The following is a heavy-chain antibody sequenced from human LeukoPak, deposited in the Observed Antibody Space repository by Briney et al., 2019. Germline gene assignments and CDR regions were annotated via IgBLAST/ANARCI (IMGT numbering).Heavy chain of an antibody. J-gene: IGHJ4*02. V-gene: IGHV4-39*01. CDR3: ARGGSSGYIY. CDR1: GGSISSSSYY. D-gene: IGHD5-12*01. CDR2: IYYTGST. Sequence: PSETLSLTCTVSGGSISSSSYYWGWIRQPPGKGLEWIGSIYYTGSTYYNPSLKSRVTISVDTSKNQFSLKLSSVTAADTAMYYCARGGSSGYIYWGQGSLVTVSS.